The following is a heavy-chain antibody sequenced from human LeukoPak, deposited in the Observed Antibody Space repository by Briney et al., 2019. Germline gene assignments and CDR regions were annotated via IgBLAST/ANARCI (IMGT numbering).Heavy chain of an antibody. CDR3: TTGGSVIVAGTRAFDI. CDR1: DFTFSATW. V-gene: IGHV3-15*07. CDR2: IKSEIDGGAT. D-gene: IGHD5-12*01. J-gene: IGHJ3*02. Sequence: GGSLRLSCAASDFTFSATWVNWVRQAPGKGLEWVGRIKSEIDGGATDYAAPVQGRFTISRDDSQATLYLQMNSLKTEDTAVYYCTTGGSVIVAGTRAFDIWGQGTMVTVSS.